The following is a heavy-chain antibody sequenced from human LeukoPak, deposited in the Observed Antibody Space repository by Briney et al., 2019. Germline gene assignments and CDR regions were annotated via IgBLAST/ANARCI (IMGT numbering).Heavy chain of an antibody. D-gene: IGHD4-17*01. J-gene: IGHJ4*02. V-gene: IGHV3-48*04. CDR3: AREPIDGDYDY. CDR1: GFSFSIYN. Sequence: GGSLRLSCAASGFSFSIYNMNWVRQAPGKGLEWLSHISSTSTTKYHADSLKGRFTISRDNAKNSLYLQMNSLRAEDTAVYYCAREPIDGDYDYWGQGTLVTVSS. CDR2: ISSTSTTK.